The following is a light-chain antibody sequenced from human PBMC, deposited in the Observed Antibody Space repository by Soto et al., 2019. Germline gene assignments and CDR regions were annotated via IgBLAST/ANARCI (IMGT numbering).Light chain of an antibody. V-gene: IGKV1-13*02. CDR2: DAS. CDR3: QQFNSYPWT. CDR1: QGISSA. J-gene: IGKJ1*01. Sequence: AIQLTQSPSSLSASVGDRVIITCRSSQGISSALAWYHQKPGKAPKLLIFDASTLKGGVPSRFSGSGSGTDFTLTISSLQPEDFATYYSQQFNSYPWTFGQGTKVEIK.